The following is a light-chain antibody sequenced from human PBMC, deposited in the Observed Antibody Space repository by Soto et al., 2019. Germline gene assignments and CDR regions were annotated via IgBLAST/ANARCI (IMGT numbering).Light chain of an antibody. V-gene: IGLV2-14*01. CDR2: DVS. J-gene: IGLJ2*01. CDR1: SSDFGGYNY. Sequence: QSVLTQPASVAGSPGQSITISCTGTSSDFGGYNYVSWYQQHPGKAPKLMIYDVSNRPSGVSNRFSGSKSGNTASLTISGLQAEDEADYYCSSYTSSSTLVFGGGTELTVL. CDR3: SSYTSSSTLV.